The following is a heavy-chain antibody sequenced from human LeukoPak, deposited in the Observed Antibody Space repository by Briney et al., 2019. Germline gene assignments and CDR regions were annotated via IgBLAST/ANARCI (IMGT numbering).Heavy chain of an antibody. Sequence: PSETLSLTCTVSGGSISSSSYYWGWIRQPPGKGLEWIGSIYYSGSTYYNPSLKSRVTISVDTSKNQFSLKLSSVTAADTAVYYCARNYYRFGEFSFDYWGQGTLVTVSS. V-gene: IGHV4-39*07. D-gene: IGHD3-10*01. CDR1: GGSISSSSYY. CDR3: ARNYYRFGEFSFDY. J-gene: IGHJ4*02. CDR2: IYYSGST.